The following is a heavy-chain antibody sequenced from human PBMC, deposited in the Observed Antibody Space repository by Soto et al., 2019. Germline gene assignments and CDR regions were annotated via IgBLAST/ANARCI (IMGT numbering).Heavy chain of an antibody. Sequence: EVQLVESGGGLVQPGGSLRLSCAASGFTFSSYWMHWVRQAPGKGLVWVSRINSDGSSTSYAYSVKGRFTISRDNAKNTLYLQMNSLRAEDTAVYYCARDMVATFEFDYWGQGTLVTVSS. J-gene: IGHJ4*02. CDR3: ARDMVATFEFDY. CDR2: INSDGSST. CDR1: GFTFSSYW. V-gene: IGHV3-74*01. D-gene: IGHD5-12*01.